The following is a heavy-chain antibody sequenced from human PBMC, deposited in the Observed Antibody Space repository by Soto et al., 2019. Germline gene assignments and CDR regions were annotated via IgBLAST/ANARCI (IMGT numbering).Heavy chain of an antibody. V-gene: IGHV3-7*01. J-gene: IGHJ4*02. CDR3: ARDSRRVGATSDLDY. CDR1: GFTFSNYW. CDR2: IKGDGSEK. D-gene: IGHD1-26*01. Sequence: GGSLRLSCAAPGFTFSNYWMSWVRQAPGKGLEWVANIKGDGSEKYYVDSMKGRFTISRDNAENSLYLQLNSLRVEDTALYYCARDSRRVGATSDLDYWGQGTLVTVSS.